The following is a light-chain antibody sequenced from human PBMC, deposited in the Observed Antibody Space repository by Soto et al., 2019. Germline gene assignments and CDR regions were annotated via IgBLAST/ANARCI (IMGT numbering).Light chain of an antibody. J-gene: IGLJ2*01. CDR3: CSYAGSSTFFVV. V-gene: IGLV2-23*03. CDR1: SCDVGSYNL. Sequence: QSALTQPASVSGSPGQSITISCTGTSCDVGSYNLVSWYQQHPGKAPKLMIYEGSKRPSGVSNRFSGSKSGNTASLTISGLQAEDEADYYCCSYAGSSTFFVVFGGGTKLTVL. CDR2: EGS.